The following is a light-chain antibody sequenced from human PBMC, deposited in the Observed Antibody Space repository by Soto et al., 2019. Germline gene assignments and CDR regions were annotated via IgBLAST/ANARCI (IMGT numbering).Light chain of an antibody. Sequence: SYELTQPPSVSVAPGQTARISCGGDNIGTKSVHWYQQKPGRAPVLVIYDDHDRPSGIPERFSGSNSGNTATLTITRVEAGDEADYYCQVWDSSSDHYVFAAGTKV. CDR1: NIGTKS. V-gene: IGLV3-21*02. CDR3: QVWDSSSDHYV. CDR2: DDH. J-gene: IGLJ1*01.